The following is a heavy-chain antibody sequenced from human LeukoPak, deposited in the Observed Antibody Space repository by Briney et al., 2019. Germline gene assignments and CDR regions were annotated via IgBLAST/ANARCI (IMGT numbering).Heavy chain of an antibody. V-gene: IGHV4-4*07. CDR1: GGFISSYY. Sequence: SETLSLTCTVSGGFISSYYWSWIRQPAGKGLEWIGRIYTSGSTNYNPSLKSRVTMSVDTSKNQFSLKLSSVTAADTAVYYCARESTTVIGARGMDVWGQGTTVTVSS. D-gene: IGHD4-17*01. CDR3: ARESTTVIGARGMDV. CDR2: IYTSGST. J-gene: IGHJ6*02.